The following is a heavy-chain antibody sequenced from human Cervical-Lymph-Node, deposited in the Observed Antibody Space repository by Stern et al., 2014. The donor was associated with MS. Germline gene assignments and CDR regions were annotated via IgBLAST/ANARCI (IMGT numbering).Heavy chain of an antibody. CDR1: GYSFTSYW. CDR3: ARVRKAAAGHTYFDY. Sequence: QLVQSGAEVKKPGESLKISCKGSGYSFTSYWIGWVRQMPGKGLEWMGVIYPGASDTRYSPSFQGQVTISADKSISTAYLQWSSLKASDTAMYYCARVRKAAAGHTYFDYWGQGTLVTVSS. V-gene: IGHV5-51*01. J-gene: IGHJ4*02. D-gene: IGHD6-13*01. CDR2: IYPGASDT.